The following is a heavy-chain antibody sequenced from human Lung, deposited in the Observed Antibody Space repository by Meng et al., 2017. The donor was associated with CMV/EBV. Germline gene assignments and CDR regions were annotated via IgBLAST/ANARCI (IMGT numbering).Heavy chain of an antibody. Sequence: SETLSLXXTVSGGSISSYYWSWIRQPPGKGLEDIGYIYYSGSTSYNPSLKSRVTISVDTSKNQFSLKLSSVTAADTAVYYCARHGSGSYFYGMDVWGQGPTVTVSS. CDR2: IYYSGST. V-gene: IGHV4-59*01. J-gene: IGHJ6*02. CDR3: ARHGSGSYFYGMDV. CDR1: GGSISSYY. D-gene: IGHD3-10*01.